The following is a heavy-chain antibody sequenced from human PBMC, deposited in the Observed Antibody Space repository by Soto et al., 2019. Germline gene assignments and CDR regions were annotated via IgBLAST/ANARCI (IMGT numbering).Heavy chain of an antibody. V-gene: IGHV3-21*01. Sequence: GGSLRLSCAASGFTFSSYSMNWVRQAPGKVLEWVSSISSSSSYIYYADSVKGRFTISRDNAKNSLYLQMNSLRAEDTAVYYCARDYCSSTSCFMDVWGKGTTVTVSS. J-gene: IGHJ6*03. CDR3: ARDYCSSTSCFMDV. CDR2: ISSSSSYI. CDR1: GFTFSSYS. D-gene: IGHD2-2*01.